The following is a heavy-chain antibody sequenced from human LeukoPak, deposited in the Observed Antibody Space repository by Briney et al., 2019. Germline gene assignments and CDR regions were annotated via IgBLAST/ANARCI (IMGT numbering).Heavy chain of an antibody. CDR1: GFTFSSYA. Sequence: PGGSLRLSCAASGFTFSSYAMSWVRQAPGKGLEWVSGISGSGGSTYYADSVKGRFTISRDNAKNTLYLQMNSLRAEDTAVYYCARADDGRYSPHFDHWGQGTRVTVSS. J-gene: IGHJ4*02. D-gene: IGHD1-26*01. V-gene: IGHV3-23*01. CDR3: ARADDGRYSPHFDH. CDR2: ISGSGGST.